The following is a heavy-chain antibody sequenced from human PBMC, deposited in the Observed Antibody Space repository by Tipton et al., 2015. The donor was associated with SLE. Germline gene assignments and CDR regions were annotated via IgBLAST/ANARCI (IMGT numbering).Heavy chain of an antibody. J-gene: IGHJ6*03. CDR1: GGSLTGYY. Sequence: TLSLTCAVSGGSLTGYYWSWIRQPPGKGLEWIGYIYYSGSTNYNPSLKSRVTISVDTSKNQFSLKLSSVTAADTAVYYCARDSTPGRGYSYGLYMDVWGKGTTVTVSS. D-gene: IGHD5-18*01. CDR2: IYYSGST. CDR3: ARDSTPGRGYSYGLYMDV. V-gene: IGHV4-59*01.